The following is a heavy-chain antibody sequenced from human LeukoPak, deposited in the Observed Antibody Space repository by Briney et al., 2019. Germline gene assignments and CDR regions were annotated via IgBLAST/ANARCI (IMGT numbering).Heavy chain of an antibody. Sequence: GSLRLSCAASGFTFSSYAMHWVRQAPGKGLEWVAVISYDGSNKYYADSVKGRFTISRDNSKNTLYLQMNSLRAEDTAVYYCARMKDGYNSYFDYWGQGTLVTVSS. J-gene: IGHJ4*02. CDR3: ARMKDGYNSYFDY. CDR1: GFTFSSYA. CDR2: ISYDGSNK. V-gene: IGHV3-30-3*01. D-gene: IGHD5-24*01.